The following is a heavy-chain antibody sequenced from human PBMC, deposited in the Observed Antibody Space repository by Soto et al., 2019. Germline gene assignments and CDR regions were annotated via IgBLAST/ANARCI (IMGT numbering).Heavy chain of an antibody. CDR3: AKPSSGWYESGMDV. Sequence: GGSLRLSCAASGFTFSSYGMHWVRQAPGKGLEWVAIISYDGINKYYANSVKGRFTISRDNSKNKLYLQMNSLRAEDTAVYYCAKPSSGWYESGMDVWGQGTTVTVSS. CDR1: GFTFSSYG. V-gene: IGHV3-30*18. J-gene: IGHJ6*02. CDR2: ISYDGINK. D-gene: IGHD6-19*01.